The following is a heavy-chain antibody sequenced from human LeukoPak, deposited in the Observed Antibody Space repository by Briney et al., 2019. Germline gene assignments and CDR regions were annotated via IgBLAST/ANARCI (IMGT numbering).Heavy chain of an antibody. J-gene: IGHJ4*02. CDR3: AREWGYSSSPFFDY. Sequence: ASVKVSCKASGYTFTSYDINWVRQATGQGLEWMGWMNPNSGNTGYAQKLQGRVTMTTDTSTSTAYMELRSLRSDDTAVYYCAREWGYSSSPFFDYWGQGTLVTVSS. V-gene: IGHV1-8*01. CDR2: MNPNSGNT. D-gene: IGHD6-13*01. CDR1: GYTFTSYD.